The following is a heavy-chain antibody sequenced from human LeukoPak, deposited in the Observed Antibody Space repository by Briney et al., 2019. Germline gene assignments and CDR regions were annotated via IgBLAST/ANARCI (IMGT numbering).Heavy chain of an antibody. D-gene: IGHD7-27*01. CDR2: IKPNSGGT. Sequence: ASVKVSCKASGYSFADYYMHWVRQAPGQGLEWMGWIKPNSGGTRSAQKFQGRVTMTRDTSISTAYMELSSLRYDDTAVYYCARELTGSNWFDPWGQGTLVTVSS. V-gene: IGHV1-2*02. CDR1: GYSFADYY. CDR3: ARELTGSNWFDP. J-gene: IGHJ5*02.